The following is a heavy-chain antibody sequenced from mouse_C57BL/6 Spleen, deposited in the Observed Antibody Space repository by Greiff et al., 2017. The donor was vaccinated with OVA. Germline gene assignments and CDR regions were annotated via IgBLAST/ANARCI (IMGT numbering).Heavy chain of an antibody. CDR3: TRGYYYGSSYEYFDV. Sequence: EVKLMESGEGLVKPGGSLKLSCAASGFTFSSYAMSWVRQTPEKRLEWVAYISSGGDYIYYADTVKGRFTISRDNARNTLYLQMSSLKSEDTAMYYCTRGYYYGSSYEYFDVWGTGTTVTVSS. D-gene: IGHD1-1*01. V-gene: IGHV5-9-1*02. CDR1: GFTFSSYA. J-gene: IGHJ1*03. CDR2: ISSGGDYI.